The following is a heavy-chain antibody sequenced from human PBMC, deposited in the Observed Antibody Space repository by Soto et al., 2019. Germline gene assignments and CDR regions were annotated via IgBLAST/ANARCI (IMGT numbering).Heavy chain of an antibody. Sequence: EVQLVESGGGLVQPGGSLRLSCEASGFTLSSYSMNWARQAPGQGLEWVSYISSSSSTIYYADSVKGRFTISRDNAKNSLYLQMNSLRDEDTAVYYCARENPRSSGWDVWGQGTTVTVSS. J-gene: IGHJ6*02. V-gene: IGHV3-48*02. CDR1: GFTLSSYS. CDR3: ARENPRSSGWDV. CDR2: ISSSSSTI.